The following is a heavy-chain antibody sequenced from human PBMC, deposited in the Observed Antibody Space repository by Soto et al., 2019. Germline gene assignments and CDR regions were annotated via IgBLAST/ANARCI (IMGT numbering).Heavy chain of an antibody. CDR1: GFIFSEST. Sequence: GGSLRLSCSASGFIFSESTIYWVRQVPGKGLEAISAVSTSGRSTYYADSVKDRFTISRDNSKNTLFLQMGSLRPEDTAIYYCAKWLRSGSYYCDFWGQGTMVTVSS. D-gene: IGHD6-19*01. V-gene: IGHV3-64D*06. CDR2: VSTSGRST. CDR3: AKWLRSGSYYCDF. J-gene: IGHJ4*02.